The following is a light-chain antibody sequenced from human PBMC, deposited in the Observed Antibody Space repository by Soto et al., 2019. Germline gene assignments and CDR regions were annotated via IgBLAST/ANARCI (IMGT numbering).Light chain of an antibody. J-gene: IGKJ1*01. CDR3: QQYNPYSRT. CDR1: QSIGSW. Sequence: DIQMTQSPSTLSASVGDRVTITCRASQSIGSWLAWYQQKPGKAPNLLIYAASSLQSGVPSRFSGSVSGTDFTLTISSLQRDDFAIYYCQQYNPYSRTFGQGTKVDSK. CDR2: AAS. V-gene: IGKV1-5*01.